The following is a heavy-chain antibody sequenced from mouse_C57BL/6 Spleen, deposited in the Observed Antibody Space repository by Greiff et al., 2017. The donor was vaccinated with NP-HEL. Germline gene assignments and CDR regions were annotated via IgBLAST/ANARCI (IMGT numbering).Heavy chain of an antibody. CDR3: ARGRDSSGSFAY. CDR2: IYPGDGDT. J-gene: IGHJ3*01. V-gene: IGHV1-80*01. CDR1: GYAFSSYW. D-gene: IGHD3-2*02. Sequence: QVHVKQSGAELVKPGASVKISCKASGYAFSSYWMNWVKQRPGKGLEWIGQIYPGDGDTNYNGKFKGKATLTADKSSSTAYMQLSSLTSEDSAVYFCARGRDSSGSFAYWGQGTLVTVSA.